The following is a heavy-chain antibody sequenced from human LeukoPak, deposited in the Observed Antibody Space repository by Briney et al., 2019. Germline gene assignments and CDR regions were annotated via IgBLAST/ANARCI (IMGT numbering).Heavy chain of an antibody. D-gene: IGHD1-26*01. V-gene: IGHV1-46*01. CDR3: AREQARGGTYSLGVNWFDP. J-gene: IGHJ5*02. CDR1: GYTFTSYN. Sequence: GASVKVSCKASGYTFTSYNLHWVRQAPGQGLEWMVIFTSSGDSTRYAQKFQGRVTMTKDMSTSTFYMELSGLISEDTAVYYCAREQARGGTYSLGVNWFDPWGQGTLVTVSS. CDR2: FTSSGDST.